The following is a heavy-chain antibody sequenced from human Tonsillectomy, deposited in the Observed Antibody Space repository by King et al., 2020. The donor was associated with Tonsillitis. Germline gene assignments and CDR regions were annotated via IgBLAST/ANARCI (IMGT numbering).Heavy chain of an antibody. D-gene: IGHD2-21*01. CDR3: ARYLFRYFDY. V-gene: IGHV2-5*01. J-gene: IGHJ4*02. CDR1: EFSLSTNGVA. Sequence: ITLKESGPTLVKPPQTLTLTCTFSEFSLSTNGVAVGWLRQPPGKALEWLALIYWKDDKRYSPSLRSRLTITKDTSKNQVVLTMTNMDPVDTATYYCARYLFRYFDYWGQGTLVTVSS. CDR2: IYWKDDK.